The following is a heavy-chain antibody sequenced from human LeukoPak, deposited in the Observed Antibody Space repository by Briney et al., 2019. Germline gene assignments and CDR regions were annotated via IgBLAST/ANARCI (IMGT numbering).Heavy chain of an antibody. Sequence: ASVKVSCKASGYTFTSYTMHWLRQAPGQRLEWMGCINAGNDDTKYSQNFQGRVIISRDTSASTGYKELSSLRSGDTAVYYCARGGTFDPWGQGTLVIVSS. CDR3: ARGGTFDP. CDR1: GYTFTSYT. CDR2: INAGNDDT. D-gene: IGHD1-14*01. V-gene: IGHV1-3*01. J-gene: IGHJ5*02.